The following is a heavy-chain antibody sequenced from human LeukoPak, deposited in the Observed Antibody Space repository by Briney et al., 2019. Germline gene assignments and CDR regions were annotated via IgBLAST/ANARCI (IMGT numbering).Heavy chain of an antibody. Sequence: ASVKVSCKVSGDTLTEFAMHWVRQAPGKGLEWMGGFDPEDGETIYAQKFQGRVIMSEDTSTDTAYMELSSLRSEDTAVYYCATDKETQLALDYWGQGTLVTVSS. CDR2: FDPEDGET. CDR3: ATDKETQLALDY. J-gene: IGHJ4*02. D-gene: IGHD3-3*02. V-gene: IGHV1-24*01. CDR1: GDTLTEFA.